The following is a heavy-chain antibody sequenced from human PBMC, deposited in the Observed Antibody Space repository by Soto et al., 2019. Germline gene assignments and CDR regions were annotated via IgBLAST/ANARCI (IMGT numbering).Heavy chain of an antibody. CDR1: GGSISSGGYS. D-gene: IGHD4-17*01. Sequence: QLQLQESGSRLVKPSQTLSLTCAVSGGSISSGGYSWSWIRQPPGKGLEWIGYMFHSGYSSYNPSLKSRVTISADTSKNQFSLQLSSVTAADTAVYYCARNDYGDYFPVYWGQGTQVTVSS. CDR3: ARNDYGDYFPVY. V-gene: IGHV4-30-2*01. J-gene: IGHJ4*02. CDR2: MFHSGYS.